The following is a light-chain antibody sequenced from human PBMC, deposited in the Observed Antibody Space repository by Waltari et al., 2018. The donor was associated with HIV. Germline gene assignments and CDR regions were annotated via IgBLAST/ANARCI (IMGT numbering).Light chain of an antibody. CDR3: SSYTTSTTPVL. J-gene: IGLJ2*01. V-gene: IGLV2-14*01. CDR2: EVS. Sequence: QSALTQPASVSGSPGQSITISCTGTSSDVGGYNSVSWYQQPPGKAPKLLIAEVSNRPSGIANRFSGSKSGNTASLTISGLQTEDEADYYCSSYTTSTTPVLFGGGTKLTVV. CDR1: SSDVGGYNS.